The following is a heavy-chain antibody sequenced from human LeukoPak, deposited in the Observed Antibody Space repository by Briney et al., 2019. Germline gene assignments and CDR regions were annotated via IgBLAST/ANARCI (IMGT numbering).Heavy chain of an antibody. D-gene: IGHD6-13*01. Sequence: PSETLSLTCAVCGGSISNYYWSRIRQPPGKGLEWIGYISYTGSTNYHPSLKSRVTISLDTSKNQFSLKLSSVTAADTAVYYCARQGDSSSWSYFDYWGQGTLVTVSS. CDR2: ISYTGST. V-gene: IGHV4-59*08. J-gene: IGHJ4*02. CDR3: ARQGDSSSWSYFDY. CDR1: GGSISNYY.